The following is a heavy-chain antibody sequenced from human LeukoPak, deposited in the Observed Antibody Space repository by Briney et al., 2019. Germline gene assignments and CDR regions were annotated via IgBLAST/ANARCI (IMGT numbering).Heavy chain of an antibody. D-gene: IGHD3-22*01. CDR1: GGSSSSSSYC. J-gene: IGHJ4*02. V-gene: IGHV4-39*01. Sequence: PSETLSLTCSVSGGSSSSSSYCWGWIRQPPGKGLEWIGSMYYSGSTNYNPSVKSRVTISADTSRNQFSLNLSSVTAADTAVYYCYDISSGRPHLGQGNQVTVSS. CDR2: MYYSGST. CDR3: YDISSGRPH.